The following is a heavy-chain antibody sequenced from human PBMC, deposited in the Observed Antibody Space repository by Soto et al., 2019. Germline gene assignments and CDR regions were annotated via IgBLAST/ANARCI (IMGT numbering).Heavy chain of an antibody. CDR3: ARDVDTTSHLNWFDP. D-gene: IGHD5-18*01. CDR1: GFTFSSYS. CDR2: ISSSSSTI. J-gene: IGHJ5*02. Sequence: GSLRLSCAASGFTFSSYSMNWVRQAPGKGLEWVSYISSSSSTIYYADSVKGRFTISRDISKNTVYLQMDSLEVEDTAVYYCARDVDTTSHLNWFDPWGQGVMVTVSS. V-gene: IGHV3-48*01.